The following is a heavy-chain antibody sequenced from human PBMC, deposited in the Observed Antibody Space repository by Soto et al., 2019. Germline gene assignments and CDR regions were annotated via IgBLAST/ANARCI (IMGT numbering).Heavy chain of an antibody. J-gene: IGHJ4*02. V-gene: IGHV3-23*01. CDR3: AKDWPGTSSVTSDY. CDR1: GFDFSSYD. Sequence: DVYLLESGGTLVQPGGSLRLSCAASGFDFSSYDMTWVRQAPGKGLEWVSGITYTGDTTYYADSVKGRFTISRDNYRNTLYLQMNSLRADDTAMYFCAKDWPGTSSVTSDYWGQGTLVTVSS. D-gene: IGHD4-17*01. CDR2: ITYTGDTT.